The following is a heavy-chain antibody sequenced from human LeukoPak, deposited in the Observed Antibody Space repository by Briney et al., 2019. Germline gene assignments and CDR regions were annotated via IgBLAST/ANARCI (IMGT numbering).Heavy chain of an antibody. CDR3: ARGGGYSYGPPPGNFDY. CDR2: IYTSGST. J-gene: IGHJ4*02. Sequence: SSETLSLTCTVSGGSISSGSYYWSWIRQPAGKGLEWIGRIYTSGSTNYNPSLKSRVTMSVDTSKNQFSLKLSSVTAADTAVYYCARGGGYSYGPPPGNFDYWGQGTLVTVSS. V-gene: IGHV4-61*02. CDR1: GGSISSGSYY. D-gene: IGHD5-18*01.